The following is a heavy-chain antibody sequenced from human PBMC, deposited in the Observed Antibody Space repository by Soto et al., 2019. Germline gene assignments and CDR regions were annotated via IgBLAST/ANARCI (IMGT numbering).Heavy chain of an antibody. J-gene: IGHJ5*02. Sequence: PGGSLRLSCAASGFTFSSYSMNWVRQAPGKGLEWVSSISSSSSYIYHADSVKGRFTISRDNAKNSLYLQMNSLRAEDTAVYYCARDTATDWFDPWGQGTLVTVSS. V-gene: IGHV3-21*01. CDR3: ARDTATDWFDP. CDR1: GFTFSSYS. D-gene: IGHD4-17*01. CDR2: ISSSSSYI.